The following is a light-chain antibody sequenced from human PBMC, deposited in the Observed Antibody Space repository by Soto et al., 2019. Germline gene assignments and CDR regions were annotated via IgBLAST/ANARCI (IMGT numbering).Light chain of an antibody. J-gene: IGKJ1*01. V-gene: IGKV3-15*01. Sequence: EKVMTQSPATLSVSPGERATLSCRASQSVGSTLAWYQQKPGQPPRLLIYDASTRATGIPARFSGSGSGTEFTLTISSLQYEDFEVYYCQQSNTWPRTLGQGTKVDIK. CDR1: QSVGST. CDR2: DAS. CDR3: QQSNTWPRT.